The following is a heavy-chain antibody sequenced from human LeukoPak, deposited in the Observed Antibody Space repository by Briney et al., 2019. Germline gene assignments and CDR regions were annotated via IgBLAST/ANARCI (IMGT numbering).Heavy chain of an antibody. CDR2: IYYSGST. Sequence: PSETLSLTCAVYGGSFSGYYWSWIRQPPGKGLEWIGYIYYSGSTNYNPSLKSRVTISVDTSKNQFSLKLSSVTAADTAVYYCARDGSGLGMDYWGQGTLVTVSS. V-gene: IGHV4-59*01. CDR3: ARDGSGLGMDY. D-gene: IGHD1-26*01. J-gene: IGHJ4*02. CDR1: GGSFSGYY.